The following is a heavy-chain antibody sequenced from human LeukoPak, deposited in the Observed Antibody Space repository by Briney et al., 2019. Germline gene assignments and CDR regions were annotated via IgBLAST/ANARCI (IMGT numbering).Heavy chain of an antibody. Sequence: GASVTVSCKASGYTFTSYGISWVRQAPGQGLEWMGWISAYNGNTNYAQKLQGRVTMTTDTSTSTAYMELRSLRSDDTAVYYCVVSPSSYYDFWSGFDYWGQGTLVTVSS. CDR3: VVSPSSYYDFWSGFDY. CDR1: GYTFTSYG. V-gene: IGHV1-18*01. CDR2: ISAYNGNT. J-gene: IGHJ4*02. D-gene: IGHD3-3*01.